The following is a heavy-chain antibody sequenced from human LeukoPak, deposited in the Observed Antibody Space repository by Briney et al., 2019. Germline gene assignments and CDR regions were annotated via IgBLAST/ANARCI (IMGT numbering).Heavy chain of an antibody. CDR1: GYTFTGYY. D-gene: IGHD2-15*01. Sequence: ASMKVSCKASGYTFTGYYMHWVRQAPGQGLEWMGWINPNSGGTNYAQKFQGRVTMTRDTSISTAYMELNRLKSDDTAVYYCASSLGYCSGGSCYLDYWGQGTLVTVSS. CDR3: ASSLGYCSGGSCYLDY. J-gene: IGHJ4*02. CDR2: INPNSGGT. V-gene: IGHV1-2*02.